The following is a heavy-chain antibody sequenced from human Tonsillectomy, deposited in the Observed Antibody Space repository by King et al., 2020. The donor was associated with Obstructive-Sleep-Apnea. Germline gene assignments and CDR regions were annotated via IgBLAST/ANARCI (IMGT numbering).Heavy chain of an antibody. J-gene: IGHJ4*02. V-gene: IGHV4-4*02. Sequence: QLQESGPGLVKPSGTLSLTCVVSGDSISSSYWWTWVRTPPGKGLEWVGEVYHSGTAYYNPSLKSRVTISIDQSKNQFSLKLNSVTAADTAVYFCARGGAGGASYDAYWGQGILVIVSS. CDR3: ARGGAGGASYDAY. CDR2: VYHSGTA. D-gene: IGHD3-16*01. CDR1: GDSISSSYW.